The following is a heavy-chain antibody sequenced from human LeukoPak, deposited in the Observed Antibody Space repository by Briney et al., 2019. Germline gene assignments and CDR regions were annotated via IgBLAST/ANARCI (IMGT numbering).Heavy chain of an antibody. J-gene: IGHJ5*02. V-gene: IGHV1-8*02. D-gene: IGHD3-22*01. CDR1: GYTFTSHG. CDR2: MNPNSGNT. Sequence: ASVKVSCKASGYTFTSHGINWVRQAPGQGLEWMGWMNPNSGNTGYARKFQDRVTMTRNTSISTAYMELSSLRSEDTAVYYCARDFFNSYDRGTWGQGTLVTVSS. CDR3: ARDFFNSYDRGT.